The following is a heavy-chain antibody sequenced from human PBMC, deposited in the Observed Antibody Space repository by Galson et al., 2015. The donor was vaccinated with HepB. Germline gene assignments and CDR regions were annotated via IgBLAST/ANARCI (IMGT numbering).Heavy chain of an antibody. D-gene: IGHD4-11*01. V-gene: IGHV5-51*01. CDR3: ARLLGENDYSNSRYYYYYMDI. Sequence: QSGAEVKKPGESLKISCTGSGSSFTSYWIGWVRQMPGKGLEWMGIIYPGDSDTRYSPSFQGQVTISADKSISTAYLQWSSLKASDTAMYYCARLLGENDYSNSRYYYYYMDIWGKGTTVTVSS. J-gene: IGHJ6*03. CDR1: GSSFTSYW. CDR2: IYPGDSDT.